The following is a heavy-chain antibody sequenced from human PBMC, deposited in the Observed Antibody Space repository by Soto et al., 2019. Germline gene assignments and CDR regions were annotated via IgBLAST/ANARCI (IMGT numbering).Heavy chain of an antibody. CDR1: GFTFDDYA. Sequence: GGSLRLSCAASGFTFDDYAMHRVRQVPGKGLEWVSGINWNSGSIGYGDSVKGRFAISRDNAKNSLHLQMNSLSAEDTACYYCVKDESINWYSGHFRHWGQGTLVTVSS. V-gene: IGHV3-9*01. J-gene: IGHJ1*01. D-gene: IGHD6-13*01. CDR2: INWNSGSI. CDR3: VKDESINWYSGHFRH.